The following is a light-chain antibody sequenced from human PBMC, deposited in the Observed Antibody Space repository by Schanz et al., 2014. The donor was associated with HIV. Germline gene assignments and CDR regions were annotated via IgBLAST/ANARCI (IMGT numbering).Light chain of an antibody. CDR1: QSVSSY. J-gene: IGKJ1*01. Sequence: EIVLTQSPGTLSLSPGERATLSCRTSQSVSSYLAWYQQKPGQAPRLLIYDASNRANGIPARFSGRGSGTDFTLTISRLKSEDFAVYYCQQYGSSPQTFGQGTKVEIK. V-gene: IGKV3-20*01. CDR2: DAS. CDR3: QQYGSSPQT.